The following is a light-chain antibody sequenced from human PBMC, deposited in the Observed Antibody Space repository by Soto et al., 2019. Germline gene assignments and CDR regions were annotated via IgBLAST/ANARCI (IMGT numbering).Light chain of an antibody. CDR2: DAS. V-gene: IGKV3-11*01. Sequence: EIVLTQSPATLSLSPGERATLSCRASQSVSSYLACYQQKPGQDPRLLIYDASNRATGIPARFSGSGSGTDFTLTISSLETEDFVVYYCQQRSNWPPIFTFGPGTKVDIK. CDR3: QQRSNWPPIFT. CDR1: QSVSSY. J-gene: IGKJ3*01.